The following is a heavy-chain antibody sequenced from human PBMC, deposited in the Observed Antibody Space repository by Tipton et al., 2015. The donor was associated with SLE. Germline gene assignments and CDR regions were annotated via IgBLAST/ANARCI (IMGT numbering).Heavy chain of an antibody. CDR3: ARGPRPTAATHYFQY. D-gene: IGHD2-2*01. V-gene: IGHV4-61*02. CDR2: IYSSGSP. CDR1: GGSISSSSYY. Sequence: TLSLTCTVSGGSISSSSYYWSWIRQPAGKGLEWLGRIYSSGSPNYNPSLKSRVTISIDTSKNQFSLNLSSVTAADTAVYYCARGPRPTAATHYFQYWGQGTLVSVSS. J-gene: IGHJ1*01.